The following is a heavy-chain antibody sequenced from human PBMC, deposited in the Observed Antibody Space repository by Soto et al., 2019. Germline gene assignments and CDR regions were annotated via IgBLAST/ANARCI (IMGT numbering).Heavy chain of an antibody. CDR1: GFTFSSYA. J-gene: IGHJ6*02. D-gene: IGHD5-18*01. Sequence: GGSLRLSCAASGFTFSSYAMHWVRQAPGKGLEWVAVISYDGSNKYYADSVKGRFTISRDNSKNTLYLQMNSLRAEDTAVYYCARDRIDDTAMGYYYYYGMDVWGQGTTVTVS. V-gene: IGHV3-30-3*01. CDR3: ARDRIDDTAMGYYYYYGMDV. CDR2: ISYDGSNK.